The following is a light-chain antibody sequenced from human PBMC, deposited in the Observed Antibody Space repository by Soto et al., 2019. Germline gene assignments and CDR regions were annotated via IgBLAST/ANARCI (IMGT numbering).Light chain of an antibody. CDR2: NAS. CDR1: QTVGVY. CDR3: QQRSNWPLT. J-gene: IGKJ4*01. Sequence: ILLTPSPPTDSSDARGPRTVRCRASQTVGVYLACYQQNAGQAPRLVIYNASNTATGLPARFSGSRSGTDFPLTLSSIEPEDFAVYYCQQRSNWPLTFGGGTKVDIK. V-gene: IGKV3-11*01.